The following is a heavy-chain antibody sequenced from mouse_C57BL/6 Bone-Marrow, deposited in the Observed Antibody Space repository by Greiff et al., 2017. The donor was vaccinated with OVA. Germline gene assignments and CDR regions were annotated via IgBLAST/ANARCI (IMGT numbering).Heavy chain of an antibody. CDR2: IRSKSNNYAT. J-gene: IGHJ3*01. CDR3: VRDGYLKWFAY. V-gene: IGHV10-1*01. D-gene: IGHD2-3*01. Sequence: EVQVVESGGGLVQPKGSLKLSCAASGFSFNTYAMNWVRQAPGKGLEWVARIRSKSNNYATYYADSVKDRFTISRDDSESMLYLQMNNLKTEDTAMYYCVRDGYLKWFAYWGQGTLVTVSA. CDR1: GFSFNTYA.